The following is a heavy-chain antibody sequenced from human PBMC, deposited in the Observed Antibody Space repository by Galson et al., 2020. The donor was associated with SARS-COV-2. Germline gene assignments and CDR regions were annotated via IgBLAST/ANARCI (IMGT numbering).Heavy chain of an antibody. Sequence: SETLSLTCTVSGGSISSYYWSWLRQPAGKGLEWIGRIYTSGSTNYNPSLKSRVTMSVDTSKNQFSLKLSSVTAADTAVYYCARTGRSYGSGSSNYYFDYWGQGTLVTVSS. J-gene: IGHJ4*02. V-gene: IGHV4-4*07. CDR1: GGSISSYY. CDR3: ARTGRSYGSGSSNYYFDY. D-gene: IGHD3-10*01. CDR2: IYTSGST.